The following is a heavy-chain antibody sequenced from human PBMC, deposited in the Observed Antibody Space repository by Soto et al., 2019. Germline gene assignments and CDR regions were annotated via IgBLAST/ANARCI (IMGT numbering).Heavy chain of an antibody. CDR3: ARVRGGDTHVFDF. CDR1: GDSITRSGFY. V-gene: IGHV4-39*01. J-gene: IGHJ4*02. Sequence: QLHLHESGPGLVKPSETLSLSCSVSGDSITRSGFYWAWIRRPPGKELEWIGSMYHTGSTYYKPSLASRLTMSVDTSKSQFPLRLTSMTAADAGVYFCARVRGGDTHVFDFWGQGARVTVSS. D-gene: IGHD3-10*01. CDR2: MYHTGST.